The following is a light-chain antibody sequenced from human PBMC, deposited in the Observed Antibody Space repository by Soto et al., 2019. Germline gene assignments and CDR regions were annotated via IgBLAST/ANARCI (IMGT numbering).Light chain of an antibody. CDR3: QQSYSTPPT. CDR2: AAS. J-gene: IGKJ4*01. Sequence: DIQMTQSPSSLSASVGDRVTITCRASQSLSSYLNWYQQKPGKAPKLLIYAASSLQSGVTSRFSGRGSGTDFTLTISSLQPEDFATYYCQQSYSTPPTFGGGTKVEIK. CDR1: QSLSSY. V-gene: IGKV1-39*01.